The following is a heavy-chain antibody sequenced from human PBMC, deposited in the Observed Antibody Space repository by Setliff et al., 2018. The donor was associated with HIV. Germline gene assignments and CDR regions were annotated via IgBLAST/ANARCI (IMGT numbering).Heavy chain of an antibody. CDR2: IYTSGST. CDR3: ARERSALLWKNWFDP. CDR1: NGSISSSSYF. J-gene: IGHJ5*02. D-gene: IGHD3-10*01. Sequence: SETLSLTCTVSNGSISSSSYFWGWIRQPPGKGLEWIGHIYTSGSTNYNPSLKSRVTISVDTSKNQFSLKLSSVTAADTAVYYCARERSALLWKNWFDPWGQGTLVTVSS. V-gene: IGHV4-61*09.